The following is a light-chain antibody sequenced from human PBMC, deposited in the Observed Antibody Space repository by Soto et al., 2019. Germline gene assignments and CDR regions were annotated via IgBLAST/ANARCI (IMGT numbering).Light chain of an antibody. CDR1: HTISGW. CDR2: NAS. J-gene: IGKJ5*01. V-gene: IGKV1-5*03. CDR3: LHRMYLPLP. Sequence: TLSGSVGDRVSITCVASHTISGWLSWYQQKPGTAPKLLIYNASTLKSGVPSRFSCSGSGTEFTLTIIILEPEDFVVDYCLHRMYLPLPFCHGTRLDIK.